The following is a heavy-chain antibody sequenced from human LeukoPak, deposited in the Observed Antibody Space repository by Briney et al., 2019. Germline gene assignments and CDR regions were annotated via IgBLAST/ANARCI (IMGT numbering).Heavy chain of an antibody. CDR2: IKQDGSEK. J-gene: IGHJ5*02. V-gene: IGHV3-7*04. D-gene: IGHD6-13*01. CDR3: ARVAAAVPDQ. Sequence: PGGSLRLSCAASGFTFTTYWMSWVRQAPGKGLVWVANIKQDGSEKYYMDSVKGRFTISRDNANNSLHLQMSSLRAEDTAFYYCARVAAAVPDQWGQGTLVTVSS. CDR1: GFTFTTYW.